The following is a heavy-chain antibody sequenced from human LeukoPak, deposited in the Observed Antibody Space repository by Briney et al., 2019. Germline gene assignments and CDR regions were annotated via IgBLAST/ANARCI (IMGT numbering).Heavy chain of an antibody. CDR3: ARDLGYCSTTSCYSVSFGMDV. Sequence: GGSLRLSCAASGFTFSRYWMSWVRQAPGKGLEWVANIKQDGAEKYYVDSVKGRFTISRDNAKNTLYLQMHSLRAEDTAVYYCARDLGYCSTTSCYSVSFGMDVWGQGTTVTVSS. CDR2: IKQDGAEK. J-gene: IGHJ6*02. D-gene: IGHD2-2*01. CDR1: GFTFSRYW. V-gene: IGHV3-7*01.